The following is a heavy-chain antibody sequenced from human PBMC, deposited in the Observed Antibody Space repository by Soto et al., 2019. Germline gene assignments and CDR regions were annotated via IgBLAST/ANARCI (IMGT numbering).Heavy chain of an antibody. CDR1: GFTFNSYG. J-gene: IGHJ6*02. V-gene: IGHV3-30*18. CDR3: VKGRLEMDV. Sequence: PGGSLRLSCAASGFTFNSYGMHWVRQAPGKGLEWVAVISYDGSNKYYADSVKGRFTISRDNSKNTLYLQMNSLRAEDTAVYYCVKGRLEMDVWGQGTTVTVSS. CDR2: ISYDGSNK.